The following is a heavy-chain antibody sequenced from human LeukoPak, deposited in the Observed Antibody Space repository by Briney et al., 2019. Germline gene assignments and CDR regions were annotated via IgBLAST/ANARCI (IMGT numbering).Heavy chain of an antibody. CDR2: INPNNGGT. D-gene: IGHD2-2*02. J-gene: IGHJ4*02. V-gene: IGHV1-2*02. Sequence: ASVKVSCKASGYTFTGYYMYWVRQAPGQGLEWMGWINPNNGGTNYAQKFQGRVTMTRDTSISTAYVELSRLRSDDTAVYYCAREDLYCSSTSCHTRYYFDYWGQGTLVTVSS. CDR1: GYTFTGYY. CDR3: AREDLYCSSTSCHTRYYFDY.